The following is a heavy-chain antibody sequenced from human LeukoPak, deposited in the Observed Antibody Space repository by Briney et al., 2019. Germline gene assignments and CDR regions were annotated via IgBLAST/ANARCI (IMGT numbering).Heavy chain of an antibody. D-gene: IGHD5-24*01. J-gene: IGHJ4*02. CDR1: GGSISSSSYY. Sequence: SETLSLTCTVSGGSISSSSYYWGWIRQPPGKGLEWIGSIYYSGSTYYNPSLKSRVTISVDTSKNQFSLKLSSVTAADTAVYYCARADGYGHFDYWGQGTLVTVSS. CDR3: ARADGYGHFDY. CDR2: IYYSGST. V-gene: IGHV4-39*07.